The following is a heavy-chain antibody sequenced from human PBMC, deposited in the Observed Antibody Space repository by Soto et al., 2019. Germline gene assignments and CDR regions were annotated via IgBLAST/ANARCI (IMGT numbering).Heavy chain of an antibody. Sequence: GASVKVSCKASGGTFSSYAISWVRQAPGQGLEWMGGIIPIFGTANYAQKFQGRVTITADESTSTAYMELSSLRSEDTAMYYCARSDTSSMYSSSVGYYYYGMDVWGQGTTVTVSS. CDR3: ARSDTSSMYSSSVGYYYYGMDV. V-gene: IGHV1-69*13. D-gene: IGHD6-6*01. CDR1: GGTFSSYA. CDR2: IIPIFGTA. J-gene: IGHJ6*02.